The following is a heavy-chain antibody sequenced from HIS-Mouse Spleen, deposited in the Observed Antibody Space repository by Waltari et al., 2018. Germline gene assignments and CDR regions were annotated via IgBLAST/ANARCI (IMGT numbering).Heavy chain of an antibody. D-gene: IGHD6-6*01. CDR3: ARAPSSSSSDY. CDR1: GSPFSSYS. CDR2: ISSSSSTI. Sequence: EVQLVESGGGLVQPGGSLSLSCAASGSPFSSYSMNWVRQAPGKGMEWVSYISSSSSTIYYADSVKGRFTISRDNAKNSLYLQMKSLRDEDTAVYYCARAPSSSSSDYWGQGTLVTVSS. V-gene: IGHV3-48*02. J-gene: IGHJ4*02.